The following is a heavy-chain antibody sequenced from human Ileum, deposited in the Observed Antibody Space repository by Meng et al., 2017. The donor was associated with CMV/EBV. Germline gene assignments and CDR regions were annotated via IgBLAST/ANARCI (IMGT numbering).Heavy chain of an antibody. Sequence: SLRLSCAASGLTFRNYDMTWVRLSPGTGLEWVSTIGASGGTKYYADSVKGRFTVSRDNSNSMLYLHMTSLRAEDTAVYYCAKHPELYWGQGTLVTVSS. J-gene: IGHJ4*02. V-gene: IGHV3-23*01. D-gene: IGHD3-10*01. CDR3: AKHPELY. CDR2: IGASGGTK. CDR1: GLTFRNYD.